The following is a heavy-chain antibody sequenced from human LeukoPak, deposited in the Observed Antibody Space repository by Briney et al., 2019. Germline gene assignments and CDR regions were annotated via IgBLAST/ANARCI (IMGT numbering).Heavy chain of an antibody. CDR3: ASAAVYGDPTNPYFDY. J-gene: IGHJ4*02. D-gene: IGHD4-17*01. V-gene: IGHV1-2*02. CDR2: IDPNSGGT. CDR1: GYTFTGYL. Sequence: EASVKVSCKASGYTFTGYLMHWVRQAPGQGLEWMRWIDPNSGGTNYAQKFQGRVTMTRDTSINTAFMELSRLRSDDSAVYYCASAAVYGDPTNPYFDYWGQGTLVTVSS.